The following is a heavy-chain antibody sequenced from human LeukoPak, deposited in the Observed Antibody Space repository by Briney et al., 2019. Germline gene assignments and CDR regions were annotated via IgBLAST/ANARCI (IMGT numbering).Heavy chain of an antibody. CDR3: ARVLYCSGGSCYSDYGMDV. J-gene: IGHJ6*02. Sequence: GGSLRLSCAASGFTFSDYYMSWIHQAPGKGLEWVSYISSSSSYTNYADSVKGRFTISRDNAKNSLYLQVNSLRAEDTAVYYCARVLYCSGGSCYSDYGMDVWGQGTTVTVSS. CDR1: GFTFSDYY. D-gene: IGHD2-15*01. V-gene: IGHV3-11*06. CDR2: ISSSSSYT.